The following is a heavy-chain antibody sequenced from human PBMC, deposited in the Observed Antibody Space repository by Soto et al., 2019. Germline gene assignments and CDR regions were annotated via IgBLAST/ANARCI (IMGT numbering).Heavy chain of an antibody. CDR3: ATPHRGYYDSSGYYYFDY. CDR1: GYTLTELS. V-gene: IGHV1-24*01. J-gene: IGHJ4*02. Sequence: GESLKISCKVSGYTLTELSMHWVRQAPGKGLEWMGGFDPEDGETIYAQKFQGRVTMTEDTSTDTAYMELSSLRSEDTAVYYCATPHRGYYDSSGYYYFDYWGQGTLVTVSS. CDR2: FDPEDGET. D-gene: IGHD3-22*01.